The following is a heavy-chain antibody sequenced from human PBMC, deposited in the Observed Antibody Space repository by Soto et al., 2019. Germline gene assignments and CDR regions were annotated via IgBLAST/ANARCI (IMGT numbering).Heavy chain of an antibody. CDR2: LHSRRDT. CDR3: ARHPGYCSGGSCNGQYALDV. CDR1: GGGSSRNGYS. V-gene: IGHV4-39*01. D-gene: IGHD2-15*01. Sequence: PSGTLSLTCGVAGGGSSRNGYSWGGVRQPPGKGLEWIGTLHSRRDTYYNPSLKSRVTISADTSQNQFSLDLTSVTATDTAVYFCARHPGYCSGGSCNGQYALDVWGQGTTVT. J-gene: IGHJ6*02.